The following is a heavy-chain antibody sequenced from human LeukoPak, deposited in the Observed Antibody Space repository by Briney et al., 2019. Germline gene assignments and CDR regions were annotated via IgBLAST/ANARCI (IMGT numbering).Heavy chain of an antibody. Sequence: GRSLRLSCAASGFTFSSYAMHWVHQAPGKGLEWVAVISYDGSNKYYADSVKGRFTISRDNSKNTLYLQMNSLRAEDTAVYYCARDYCGGDYCYYYYYGMDVWGQGTTVTVSS. CDR1: GFTFSSYA. CDR2: ISYDGSNK. D-gene: IGHD2-21*02. J-gene: IGHJ6*02. V-gene: IGHV3-30-3*01. CDR3: ARDYCGGDYCYYYYYGMDV.